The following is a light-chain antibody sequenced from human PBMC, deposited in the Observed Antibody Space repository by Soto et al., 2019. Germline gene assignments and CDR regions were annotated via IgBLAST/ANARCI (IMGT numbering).Light chain of an antibody. Sequence: EIVMTQSPATLSVSPGERVTLSCRASQTIGTNLAWYQHKPGQAPRLLIYAASTRATGIPARFSGSGSGTEFTLTISSLQSVDLAFYSCQQYNNWPPWTFGPGTKVEIK. CDR3: QQYNNWPPWT. CDR1: QTIGTN. V-gene: IGKV3-15*01. J-gene: IGKJ1*01. CDR2: AAS.